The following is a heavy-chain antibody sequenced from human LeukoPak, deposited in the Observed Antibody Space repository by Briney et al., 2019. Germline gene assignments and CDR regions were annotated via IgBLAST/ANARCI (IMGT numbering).Heavy chain of an antibody. D-gene: IGHD3-3*01. CDR3: ARDGYDFWSGYLDY. V-gene: IGHV1-18*03. CDR1: GYTFTNYG. J-gene: IGHJ4*02. Sequence: ASVKVSCKASGYTFTNYGISWVRQAPGQGLEWTGWISAKNGNRNYALKLQDRVSMTTDTSASTAYMELSSLRSEDMAVYYCARDGYDFWSGYLDYWGQGTLVTVSS. CDR2: ISAKNGNR.